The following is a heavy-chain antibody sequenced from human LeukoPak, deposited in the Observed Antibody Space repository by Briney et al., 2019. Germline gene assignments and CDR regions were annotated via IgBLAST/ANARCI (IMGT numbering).Heavy chain of an antibody. J-gene: IGHJ3*02. Sequence: GGSLRLSCAASGFTFDDYAMHWVRQAPGKGLEWVSLISWDGGSTYYADSVKGRFTISRDNSNNSLYLQMNSLSAEGTAVYYCARDDYYDILTAYPDDAFDIWGQGTIVTVSS. CDR3: ARDDYYDILTAYPDDAFDI. CDR2: ISWDGGST. V-gene: IGHV3-43D*03. CDR1: GFTFDDYA. D-gene: IGHD3-9*01.